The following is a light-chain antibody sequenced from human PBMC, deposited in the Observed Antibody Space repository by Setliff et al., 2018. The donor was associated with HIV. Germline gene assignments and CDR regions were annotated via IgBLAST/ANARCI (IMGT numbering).Light chain of an antibody. CDR2: DVT. J-gene: IGLJ1*01. Sequence: QSVLAQPASVSGSPGQSITISCTGTSSDVGGYNYVSWYQQHPGKAPKLMISDVTNRPSGVSNRFSGSKSGNTASLTISGLQAADEADYYCCSKRNSTPLYVFGTGTKVT. CDR1: SSDVGGYNY. V-gene: IGLV2-14*03. CDR3: CSKRNSTPLYV.